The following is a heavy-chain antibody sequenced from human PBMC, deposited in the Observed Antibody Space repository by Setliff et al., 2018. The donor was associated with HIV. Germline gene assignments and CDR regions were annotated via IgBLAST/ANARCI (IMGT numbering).Heavy chain of an antibody. CDR3: ARGGSIVGASLYYFDY. CDR2: ISAYNGNT. CDR1: GYTFTSYG. J-gene: IGHJ4*02. D-gene: IGHD1-26*01. V-gene: IGHV1-18*01. Sequence: WASVKVSCKASGYTFTSYGISWVRQAPGQGLEWMGWISAYNGNTNYAQKLQGRVTMTTDTSTSTAYMELRSLRSDDTAVYYCARGGSIVGASLYYFDYWGQGTLVTVSS.